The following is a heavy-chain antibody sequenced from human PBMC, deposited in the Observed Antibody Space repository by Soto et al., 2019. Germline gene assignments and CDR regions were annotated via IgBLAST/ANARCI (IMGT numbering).Heavy chain of an antibody. Sequence: EVQLVQSGAEVKKPGESLRLSCQGSGYRSINYWISWVRQMPGKGLEWVGRIDPSDSYTVYSPSFQGHVTISIDTAINTGFLEWRSLQASDTAMYYCVRHGNGTPFYFDFWGRGTLVPVSS. CDR1: GYRSINYW. CDR2: IDPSDSYT. D-gene: IGHD1-1*01. CDR3: VRHGNGTPFYFDF. J-gene: IGHJ4*02. V-gene: IGHV5-10-1*03.